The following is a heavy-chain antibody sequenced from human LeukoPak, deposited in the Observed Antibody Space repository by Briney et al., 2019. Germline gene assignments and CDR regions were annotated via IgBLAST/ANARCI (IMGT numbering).Heavy chain of an antibody. V-gene: IGHV3-74*01. CDR3: ARDLSSSGWSFDY. CDR2: INSDGRST. D-gene: IGHD6-19*01. Sequence: SGGSLRLSCAASGFTFSNHWMHWVRQAPGKGLVWVSRINSDGRSTNYADSVKGRFTISRDNAKNTLFLQMNSLRAEDAAVYYCARDLSSSGWSFDYWGQGTLVTVSS. J-gene: IGHJ4*02. CDR1: GFTFSNHW.